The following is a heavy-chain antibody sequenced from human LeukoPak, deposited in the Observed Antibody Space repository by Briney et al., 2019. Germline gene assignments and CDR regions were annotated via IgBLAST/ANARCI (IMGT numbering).Heavy chain of an antibody. CDR3: ARNGGNSDLDY. CDR1: GDSVSSSNW. J-gene: IGHJ4*02. D-gene: IGHD4-23*01. Sequence: SETLSLTCAVSGDSVSSSNWWTWVRQPPGKGLEWIGEIYRGGSTNYNPSLKSRVTISVDKSKNQFSLKPSSVTAADTAVYYCARNGGNSDLDYWGQGTLVTVSS. CDR2: IYRGGST. V-gene: IGHV4-4*02.